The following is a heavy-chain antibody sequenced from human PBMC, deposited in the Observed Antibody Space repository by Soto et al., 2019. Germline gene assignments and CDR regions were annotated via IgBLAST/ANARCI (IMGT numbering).Heavy chain of an antibody. CDR1: GGTFSRDA. V-gene: IGHV1-69*01. J-gene: IGHJ5*02. CDR2: IIPMFGTA. Sequence: QVQLVQSGAEVKKPGSSVKVSCKASGGTFSRDAISWVRQAPGQGLEWMGGIIPMFGTAKYVQKFQGRLTITADESTTTAYMELRSLRSDDTAVYYCARGVVVVAARQLGWFDPWGQGTLVTVSS. CDR3: ARGVVVVAARQLGWFDP. D-gene: IGHD2-15*01.